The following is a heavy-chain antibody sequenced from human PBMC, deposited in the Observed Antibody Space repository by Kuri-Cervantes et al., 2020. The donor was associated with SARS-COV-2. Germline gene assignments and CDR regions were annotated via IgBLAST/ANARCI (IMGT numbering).Heavy chain of an antibody. D-gene: IGHD6-19*01. J-gene: IGHJ4*02. Sequence: GGSLRLSCTASGFTFSSYAMSWVRQAPGKGLEWASGLSYSGVSTYYADSVKGRFNISRDNSKNTPYLQMNSLRAEDTAFYYCAKRGDAHSRGWDYFDYWGQGSLVTVSS. CDR3: AKRGDAHSRGWDYFDY. CDR2: LSYSGVST. CDR1: GFTFSSYA. V-gene: IGHV3-23*01.